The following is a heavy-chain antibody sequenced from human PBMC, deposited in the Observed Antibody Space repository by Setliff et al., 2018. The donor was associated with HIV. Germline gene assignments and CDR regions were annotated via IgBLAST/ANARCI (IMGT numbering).Heavy chain of an antibody. D-gene: IGHD3-22*01. CDR1: GGSISSTNYF. CDR2: INNSGDT. V-gene: IGHV4-31*03. Sequence: LSLTCTVSGGSISSTNYFWGWIRQPPGKGLEWIAYINNSGDTSYNPSLKSRLTLSLDMSKNQFSLKVNSVTAADTAVYYCARASYSYDSTGYLYWGQGTLVTVSS. J-gene: IGHJ4*02. CDR3: ARASYSYDSTGYLY.